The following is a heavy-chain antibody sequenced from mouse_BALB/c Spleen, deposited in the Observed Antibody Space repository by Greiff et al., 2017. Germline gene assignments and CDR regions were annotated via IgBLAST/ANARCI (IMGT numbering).Heavy chain of an antibody. Sequence: EVKLVQSGGGLVKPGGSLKLSCAASGFTFSSYTMSWVSQTPEKRLEWVANISSGGSYTYYPDNVKGRYTIARDNAKNTLYLQLISLKSEDTAMYYVTRDKASSYANAMDYWGQGTTVTVSS. V-gene: IGHV5-6-4*01. J-gene: IGHJ4*01. CDR2: ISSGGSYT. CDR1: GFTFSSYT. D-gene: IGHD6-1*01. CDR3: TRDKASSYANAMDY.